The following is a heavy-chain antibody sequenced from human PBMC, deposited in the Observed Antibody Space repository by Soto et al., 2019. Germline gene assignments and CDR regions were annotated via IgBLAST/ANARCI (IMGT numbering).Heavy chain of an antibody. Sequence: QVQLVQSGAEVKKPGSSVKVSCKASGGTFSSYAISWVRQAPGQGLEWMGGLIPIFGTANYAQKFQGRVTITADESTSTGYMELSSLRSEDTAVYYCARSQDIVVVPAAARTANWFDPWGQGTLVTVSS. CDR2: LIPIFGTA. V-gene: IGHV1-69*01. D-gene: IGHD2-2*01. CDR1: GGTFSSYA. CDR3: ARSQDIVVVPAAARTANWFDP. J-gene: IGHJ5*02.